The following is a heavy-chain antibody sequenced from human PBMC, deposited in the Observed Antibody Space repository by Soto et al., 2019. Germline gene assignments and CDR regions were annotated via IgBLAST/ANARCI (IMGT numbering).Heavy chain of an antibody. D-gene: IGHD5-18*01. CDR3: ARDGSTSWYSYDYHGMDV. CDR1: GFTFRTYW. CDR2: INQDGSEK. Sequence: EVQLVESGGGLVQPGGSLRLSCGASGFTFRTYWLSWVRQVPGQGLEWVANINQDGSEKNYVDSVKGRFTISRDNAKNSLYLQMSSLRAEYTALYYCARDGSTSWYSYDYHGMDVWCQGTTVIVSS. V-gene: IGHV3-7*05. J-gene: IGHJ6*02.